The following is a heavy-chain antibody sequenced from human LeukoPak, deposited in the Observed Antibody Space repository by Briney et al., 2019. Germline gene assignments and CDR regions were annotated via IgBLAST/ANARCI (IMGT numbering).Heavy chain of an antibody. CDR2: IWYDGSNK. Sequence: SGGSLRLSCAASGFTFSSYGMHWVRQAPGKGLEWVAVIWYDGSNKYYADSVKGRFTISRDNSKNTLYLQMNSLRAEDTAVYYCARLSGPAAADYWGQGTLITVSS. CDR3: ARLSGPAAADY. D-gene: IGHD2-2*01. J-gene: IGHJ4*01. CDR1: GFTFSSYG. V-gene: IGHV3-33*01.